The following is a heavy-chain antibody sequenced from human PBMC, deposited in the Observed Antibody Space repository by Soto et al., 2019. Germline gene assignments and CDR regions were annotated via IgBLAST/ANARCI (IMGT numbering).Heavy chain of an antibody. CDR1: GVAFSSSA. V-gene: IGHV1-58*01. Sequence: SVKVSCKASGVAFSSSAVQWLRQARGQRLEWIGWIVVGSGNTNYAQKFQERVTITRDMSTNTAYMELSSLRSDDTDVYYCPADPHSSRYVDYLSSWRQGTMDTVS. CDR2: IVVGSGNT. CDR3: PADPHSSRYVDYLSS. D-gene: IGHD4-17*01. J-gene: IGHJ3*01.